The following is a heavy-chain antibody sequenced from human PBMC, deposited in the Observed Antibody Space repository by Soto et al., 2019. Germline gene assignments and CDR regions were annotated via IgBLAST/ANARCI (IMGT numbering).Heavy chain of an antibody. J-gene: IGHJ6*04. D-gene: IGHD3-22*01. V-gene: IGHV1-69*12. Sequence: QVQLVQSGAEVKKPGSSVKVSCKASGGTFSSYAISWVRQAPGQGLEWMGGIIPIFGTANYAQKFQGRVTITADESTSSADMELSILRSEDTAVYYGASPPHDTSGYYYGMVVWGKVTTVTVSS. CDR1: GGTFSSYA. CDR3: ASPPHDTSGYYYGMVV. CDR2: IIPIFGTA.